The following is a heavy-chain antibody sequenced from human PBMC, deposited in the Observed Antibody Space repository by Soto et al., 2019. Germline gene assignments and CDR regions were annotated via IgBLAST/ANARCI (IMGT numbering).Heavy chain of an antibody. D-gene: IGHD2-2*01. V-gene: IGHV3-48*02. J-gene: IGHJ6*02. CDR1: GFTIRDWH. Sequence: EVQLVESGGDLVQPGGSLRLSCEASGFTIRDWHMDWVHQAPGKGLEWVSYISKYSDAIYYADSVKGRFTISRDNAKNSLSLQMNSLRDEDTAVYYCARDSGGGYAMDVWGQGTTVTVSS. CDR3: ARDSGGGYAMDV. CDR2: ISKYSDAI.